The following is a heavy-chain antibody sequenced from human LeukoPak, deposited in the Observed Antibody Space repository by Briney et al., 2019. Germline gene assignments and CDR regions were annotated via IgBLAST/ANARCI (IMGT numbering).Heavy chain of an antibody. J-gene: IGHJ4*02. CDR2: VSSTSSFI. CDR3: AKVGVQNVVVPAALDY. Sequence: PGGSLRLSCAASGFTFSTYWMHWVRQAPGKGLEWVSCVSSTSSFIYYADSVKGRFTISRDNAKNSLYLQMNSLRAEDTAVYYCAKVGVQNVVVPAALDYWGQGTLVTVSS. V-gene: IGHV3-21*01. D-gene: IGHD2-2*01. CDR1: GFTFSTYW.